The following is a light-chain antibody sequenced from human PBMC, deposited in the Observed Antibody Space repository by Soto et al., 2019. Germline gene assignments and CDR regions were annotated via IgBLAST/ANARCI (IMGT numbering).Light chain of an antibody. Sequence: SYELTQPPSVSVSPGQTASITCSGDKLGDQFASWYQQKSGQSPVLLIYQDFKRPSGIPERFSGSNSGNTATLTISGAQAVDEADYYCQAWDSSTGVFGTGTKVTVL. CDR2: QDF. V-gene: IGLV3-1*01. J-gene: IGLJ1*01. CDR1: KLGDQF. CDR3: QAWDSSTGV.